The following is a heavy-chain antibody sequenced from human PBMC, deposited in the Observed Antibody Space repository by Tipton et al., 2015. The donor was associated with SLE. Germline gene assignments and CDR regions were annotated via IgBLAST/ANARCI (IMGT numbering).Heavy chain of an antibody. CDR1: GGSISSSSYY. CDR3: ARDRGGSCSDAFDI. D-gene: IGHD2-15*01. CDR2: IYYSGST. Sequence: TLSLTCTVSGGSISSSSYYWGWIRQPPGKGLEWIGSIYYSGSTYYNPPLKSRVTISVDTSKNQFSLKLSSVTAADTAVYYCARDRGGSCSDAFDIWGQGTMVTVSS. J-gene: IGHJ3*02. V-gene: IGHV4-39*07.